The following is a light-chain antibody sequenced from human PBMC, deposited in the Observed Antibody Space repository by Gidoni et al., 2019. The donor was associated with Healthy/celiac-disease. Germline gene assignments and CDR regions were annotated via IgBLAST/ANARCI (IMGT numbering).Light chain of an antibody. V-gene: IGKV1-39*01. Sequence: EIPLTQSPSSLSAYVGDRVTITCRASQSISSYLNGYQQKPGKAPKLLIYAASSLQSGVPSRFSGSGSGTDFTLTISSLQPEDFATYYCQQSYSTPTTFGQGTRLEIK. J-gene: IGKJ5*01. CDR3: QQSYSTPTT. CDR1: QSISSY. CDR2: AAS.